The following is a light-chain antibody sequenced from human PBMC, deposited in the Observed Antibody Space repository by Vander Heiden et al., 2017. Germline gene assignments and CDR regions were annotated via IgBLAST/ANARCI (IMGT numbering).Light chain of an antibody. Sequence: QSVLTPPPSVSGAPGPRVTTTCTGSSSNIGAGYDVHWYQQLPGTAPKLLIYGNSNRPSGVPDRFSGSKSGTSASLAITGLQAEDEADYYCQSYDSSLSGYVFGTGTKVTVL. CDR1: SSNIGAGYD. V-gene: IGLV1-40*01. J-gene: IGLJ1*01. CDR2: GNS. CDR3: QSYDSSLSGYV.